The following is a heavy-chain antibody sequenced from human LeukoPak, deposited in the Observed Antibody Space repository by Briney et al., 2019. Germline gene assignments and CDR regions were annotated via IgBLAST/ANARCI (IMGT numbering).Heavy chain of an antibody. D-gene: IGHD6-13*01. CDR2: IYYSGST. CDR1: GGSIRSYY. V-gene: IGHV4-59*12. CDR3: ARGVYIAAAQYGF. Sequence: SETLSLTCTVSGGSIRSYYWSWIRQPPGKGLEWIGYIYYSGSTNYNPSLKSRVTISVDTSQNQFSLKLSSVTAADTAVYYCARGVYIAAAQYGFWGQGTLVTVSS. J-gene: IGHJ4*02.